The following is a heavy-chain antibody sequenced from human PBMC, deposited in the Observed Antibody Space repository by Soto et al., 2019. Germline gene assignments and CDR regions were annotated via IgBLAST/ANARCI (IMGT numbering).Heavy chain of an antibody. J-gene: IGHJ4*02. V-gene: IGHV3-23*01. CDR1: GFTFSNYA. D-gene: IGHD3-10*01. CDR2: VTGGGGDT. CDR3: ARDPFYGAIDY. Sequence: GGSLRLSCAASGFTFSNYAMSWVRQAPGKGLEWFSAVTGGGGDTYYADSVKGRFTISRDNSDNTLYLQMNSLRAEDTAVYYCARDPFYGAIDYWGLGTLVTVSS.